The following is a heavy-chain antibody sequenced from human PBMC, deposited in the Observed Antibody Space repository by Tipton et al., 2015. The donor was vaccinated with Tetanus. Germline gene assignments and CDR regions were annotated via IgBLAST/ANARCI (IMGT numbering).Heavy chain of an antibody. CDR3: ARDGDRSWDY. CDR1: GFTFSSYG. Sequence: SLRLSCSASGFTFSSYGMHWVRQAPGKGLECVAVIGYDGSNTYYADSVKGRFTISRDNSKNTLYLQMNSLRAEDTAVYYCARDGDRSWDYWGQGTLVTVSS. D-gene: IGHD3-22*01. CDR2: IGYDGSNT. J-gene: IGHJ4*02. V-gene: IGHV3-30*19.